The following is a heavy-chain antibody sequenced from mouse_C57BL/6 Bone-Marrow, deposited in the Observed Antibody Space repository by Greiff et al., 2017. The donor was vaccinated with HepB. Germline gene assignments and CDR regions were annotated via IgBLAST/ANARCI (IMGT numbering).Heavy chain of an antibody. J-gene: IGHJ1*03. D-gene: IGHD1-1*01. V-gene: IGHV1-81*01. CDR3: ATGPIYYYGSWDFDV. Sequence: VQLQQSGAELARPGASVKLSCKASGYTFTSYGISWVKQRTGQGLEWIGEIYPRSGNTYYNEKFKGKATLTADKSSSTAYMELRSLTSEDSAVYFWATGPIYYYGSWDFDVWGTGTTVTVSS. CDR1: GYTFTSYG. CDR2: IYPRSGNT.